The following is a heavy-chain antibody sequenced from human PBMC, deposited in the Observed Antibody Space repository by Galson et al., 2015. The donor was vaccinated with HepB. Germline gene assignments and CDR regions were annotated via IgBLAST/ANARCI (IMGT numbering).Heavy chain of an antibody. CDR3: ARLGYCSSTSCYTNQYYYYYMDV. J-gene: IGHJ6*03. V-gene: IGHV1-46*01. CDR1: GYTFTSYY. CDR2: INPSGGST. D-gene: IGHD2-2*02. Sequence: SVKVSCKASGYTFTSYYMHWVRQAPGQGLEWMGIINPSGGSTSYAQKFQGRVTMTRGTSTSTVYMELSSLRSEDTAVYYCARLGYCSSTSCYTNQYYYYYMDVWGKGTTVTVSS.